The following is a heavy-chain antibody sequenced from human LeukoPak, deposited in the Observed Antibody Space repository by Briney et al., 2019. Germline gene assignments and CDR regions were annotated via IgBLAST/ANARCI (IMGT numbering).Heavy chain of an antibody. D-gene: IGHD3-3*01. Sequence: GGSLRLSCAASGFTFSSYWMSWVRQAPGKGLEWVANIKQDGSEKYYVDSVKGRFTISRDNAKNSLYLQMNSLRAEDTAVYYCARARAHYDFWMVGEYFQHWGQGTLVTVSS. CDR1: GFTFSSYW. V-gene: IGHV3-7*01. CDR2: IKQDGSEK. CDR3: ARARAHYDFWMVGEYFQH. J-gene: IGHJ1*01.